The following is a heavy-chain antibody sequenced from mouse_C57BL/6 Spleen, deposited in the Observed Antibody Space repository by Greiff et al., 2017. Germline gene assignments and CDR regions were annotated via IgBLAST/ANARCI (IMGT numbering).Heavy chain of an antibody. CDR3: ARIHSFHS. V-gene: IGHV1-69*01. Sequence: QVQLQQSGAELAMPGASVQLSCKASGYTFTSSWMHWLKQRHGQGLEWIGEIDPSDSYTNYNQKFKGKSTLTVDKSSSTAYRELSSLTSDDSAVYYRARIHSFHSWGQGTTRTASS. CDR1: GYTFTSSW. CDR2: IDPSDSYT. J-gene: IGHJ2*01.